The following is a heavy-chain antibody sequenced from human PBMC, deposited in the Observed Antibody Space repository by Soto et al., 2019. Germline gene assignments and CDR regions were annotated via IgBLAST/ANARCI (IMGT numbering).Heavy chain of an antibody. CDR1: GGTFSSYA. J-gene: IGHJ6*02. CDR3: ASTLVRITMVRGVREFYYYYGMDV. Sequence: QVQLVQSGAEVKKPGSSVKVSCKASGGTFSSYAISWVRQAPGQGLEWMGGIIPIFGTANYAQKFQGRVTITADEATSTAYMELSSLRSEDSAVYYCASTLVRITMVRGVREFYYYYGMDVWGQGTTVTVSS. CDR2: IIPIFGTA. V-gene: IGHV1-69*01. D-gene: IGHD3-10*01.